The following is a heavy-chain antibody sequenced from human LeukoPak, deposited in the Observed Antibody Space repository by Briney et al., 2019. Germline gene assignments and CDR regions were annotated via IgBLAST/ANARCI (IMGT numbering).Heavy chain of an antibody. V-gene: IGHV1-2*02. CDR2: INPNSGGT. CDR3: TRGPRVVVVVAAYYYYMDV. CDR1: GYTFTGYY. D-gene: IGHD2-15*01. Sequence: ASVKVSCKASGYTFTGYYMHWVRQAPGQGLEWMGWINPNSGGTNYAQKFQGRVTMTRDTSISTAYMELSRLRSDDTAVYYCTRGPRVVVVVAAYYYYMDVWGKGTTVTISS. J-gene: IGHJ6*03.